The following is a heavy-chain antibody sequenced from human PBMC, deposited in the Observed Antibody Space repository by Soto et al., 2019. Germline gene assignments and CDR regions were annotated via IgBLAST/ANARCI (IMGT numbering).Heavy chain of an antibody. CDR3: ATGFTCSGGSCYSGYFDY. CDR2: FDPEDGET. Sequence: ASVKVSCKVSGYTLTELSMHWVRQAPGKGLEWMGGFDPEDGETIYAQKFQGRVTMTEDSSTDTAYMELSSLRSEDTAVYYCATGFTCSGGSCYSGYFDYWGQGTLVTVSS. CDR1: GYTLTELS. V-gene: IGHV1-24*01. D-gene: IGHD2-15*01. J-gene: IGHJ4*02.